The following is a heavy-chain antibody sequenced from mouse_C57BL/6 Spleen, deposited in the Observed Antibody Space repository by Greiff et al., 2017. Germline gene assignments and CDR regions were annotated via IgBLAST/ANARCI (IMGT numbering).Heavy chain of an antibody. CDR2: INPEHGGT. V-gene: IGHV1-15*01. J-gene: IGHJ3*01. CDR3: ARSDWFAY. CDR1: GYTFTDYE. Sequence: QVQLQQSGAELVKPGASVTLSCKASGYTFTDYEMHWVKQRPGHGLEWIGNINPEHGGTNYNQKFKGKAILTVDKSSSTAYMQIRSLTSEDSAVYYWARSDWFAYWGQGTLVTVSA.